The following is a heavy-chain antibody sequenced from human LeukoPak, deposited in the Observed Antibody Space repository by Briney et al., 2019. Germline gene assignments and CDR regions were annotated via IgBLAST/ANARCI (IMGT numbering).Heavy chain of an antibody. V-gene: IGHV4-38-2*02. CDR3: ASQGVRGFDP. CDR1: GYSISSGYY. CDR2: IYHSGST. J-gene: IGHJ5*02. D-gene: IGHD3-10*01. Sequence: SETLSLTCTVSGYSISSGYYWGWIRQPPGKGLEWIGSIYHSGSTYYNPSLKSRVTISVDTSKNQFSLKLSSVTAADTAVYYCASQGVRGFDPWGQGTLVTVSS.